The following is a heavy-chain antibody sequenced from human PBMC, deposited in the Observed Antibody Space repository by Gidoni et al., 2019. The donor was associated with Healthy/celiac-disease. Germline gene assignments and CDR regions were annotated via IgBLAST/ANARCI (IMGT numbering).Heavy chain of an antibody. CDR1: GRSFSGYY. D-gene: IGHD3-3*01. V-gene: IGHV4-34*01. J-gene: IGHJ4*02. CDR3: ARRAYDFWSGYPQNFDY. Sequence: QVQLQQWGAGLLKPSDTLSLTCSVYGRSFSGYYWSWIRQPPGKGLEWIGEINHRGSTNYNPSLKSRVTISVDTSKNQFSLKLSSVTAADTDVYYCARRAYDFWSGYPQNFDYWGQGTLVTVSS. CDR2: INHRGST.